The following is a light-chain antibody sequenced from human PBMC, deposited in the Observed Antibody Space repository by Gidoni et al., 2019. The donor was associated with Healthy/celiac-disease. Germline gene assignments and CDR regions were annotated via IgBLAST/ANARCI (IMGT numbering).Light chain of an antibody. V-gene: IGKV3-15*01. CDR3: QQYNNWPWT. CDR1: QSVSNN. CDR2: GAS. J-gene: IGKJ1*01. Sequence: EIVMTQSPATLSVSLGERATLSCRASQSVSNNLAWYQQKPGQAPRLLIYGASTRATGITARFSGSGSGTEFTLTISSLQSEDFAVYYCQQYNNWPWTFXQXTKVXIK.